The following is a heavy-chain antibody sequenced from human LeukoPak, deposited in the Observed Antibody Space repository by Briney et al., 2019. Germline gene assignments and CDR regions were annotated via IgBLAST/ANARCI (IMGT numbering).Heavy chain of an antibody. V-gene: IGHV1-2*02. CDR2: INPNSGGT. J-gene: IGHJ3*02. CDR3: ATSFFYDSSVQGAFDI. CDR1: GYTFTGYY. D-gene: IGHD3-22*01. Sequence: ASVKVSCKASGYTFTGYYMHWVRQAPGQGLEWMGWINPNSGGTNYAQKFQGRVTMTRDTSISTAYMELSRLRSDDTAVYYCATSFFYDSSVQGAFDIWGQGTMVTVSS.